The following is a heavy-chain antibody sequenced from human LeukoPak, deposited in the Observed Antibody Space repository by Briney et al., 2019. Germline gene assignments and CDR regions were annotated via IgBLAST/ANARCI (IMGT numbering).Heavy chain of an antibody. CDR1: GFTVSSYY. D-gene: IGHD3-22*01. J-gene: IGHJ3*02. CDR3: AREGPSYYDSSGYYYSSGDAFDI. Sequence: GGSLRLSCAASGFTVSSYYMSWVRQAPGRGLEWVSVIYSGGSTYYADSVKGRFTISRDNSKNTLYLQLNSLRAEDTAVYYCAREGPSYYDSSGYYYSSGDAFDIWGQGTMVTVSS. V-gene: IGHV3-53*01. CDR2: IYSGGST.